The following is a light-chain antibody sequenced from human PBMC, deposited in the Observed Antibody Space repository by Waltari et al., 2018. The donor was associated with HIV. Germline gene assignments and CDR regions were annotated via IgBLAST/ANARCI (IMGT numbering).Light chain of an antibody. CDR3: SSYTSSSTLYV. J-gene: IGLJ1*01. CDR1: SSDVGGSNY. CDR2: DVS. V-gene: IGLV2-14*01. Sequence: QSALTPPASVSGSPGQSITISCTGTSSDVGGSNYVSCYQQRPGKAPKLMIYDVSNLPSGVSNRFSGSKSGNTASLTISGLQAEDEADYYCSSYTSSSTLYVFGTGTKVTVL.